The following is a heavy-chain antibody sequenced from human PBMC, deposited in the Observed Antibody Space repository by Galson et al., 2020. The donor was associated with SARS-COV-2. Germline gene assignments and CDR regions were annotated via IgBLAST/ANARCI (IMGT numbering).Heavy chain of an antibody. V-gene: IGHV4-59*11. Sequence: SETLSLTCSVSGDSIRSHYWTWIRQSPGKGLEWIGYIYYSGSTNYNPSLTSRVTMSVDTSKNQFSLKLSSVTAADTAVYYCARVVEGGTTVAGFQFDYWGQGTLVTVSS. CDR3: ARVVEGGTTVAGFQFDY. CDR1: GDSIRSHY. D-gene: IGHD6-19*01. J-gene: IGHJ4*02. CDR2: IYYSGST.